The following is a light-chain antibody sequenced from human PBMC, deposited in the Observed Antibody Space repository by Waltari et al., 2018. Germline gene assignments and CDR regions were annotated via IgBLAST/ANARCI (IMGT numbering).Light chain of an antibody. CDR2: GAS. CDR1: QSIANKY. CDR3: QQYGTSVT. J-gene: IGKJ4*01. Sequence: EIVLTQSPGTLSLSPWDRATLSCRASQSIANKYVTWYRQRPGQPPSLLIFGASTRASGVPDRFSGSGFGTEFTLTISRLEPEDFAVYYCQQYGTSVTFGGGTKLEIK. V-gene: IGKV3-20*01.